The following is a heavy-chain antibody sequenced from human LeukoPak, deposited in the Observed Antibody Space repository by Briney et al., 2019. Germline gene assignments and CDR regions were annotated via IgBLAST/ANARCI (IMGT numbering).Heavy chain of an antibody. D-gene: IGHD4-17*01. CDR2: INPNSGGT. J-gene: IGHJ4*02. CDR1: GYTFTGYY. V-gene: IGHV1-2*02. Sequence: ASVKVPCKASGYTFTGYYMHWVRQAPGQGLGWMGWINPNSGGTNYAQKFQGRVTMTRDTSISTAYMELSRLRSDDTAVYYCAREDPTADYPLDYWGQGTLVTVSS. CDR3: AREDPTADYPLDY.